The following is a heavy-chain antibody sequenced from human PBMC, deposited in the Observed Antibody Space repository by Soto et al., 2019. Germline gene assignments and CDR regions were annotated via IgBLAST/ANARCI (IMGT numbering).Heavy chain of an antibody. CDR3: ARAPRGNYGYPSYFDY. V-gene: IGHV4-31*03. D-gene: IGHD3-10*01. Sequence: SETLSLTCTVSGGSISSGGYYWSWIRQHPGKGLEWIGYIFYSGSTYYNPSLKSRVTISVDTSKNQFSLKLSSVTAADTAVYYCARAPRGNYGYPSYFDYWGQGTLVTVSS. J-gene: IGHJ4*02. CDR2: IFYSGST. CDR1: GGSISSGGYY.